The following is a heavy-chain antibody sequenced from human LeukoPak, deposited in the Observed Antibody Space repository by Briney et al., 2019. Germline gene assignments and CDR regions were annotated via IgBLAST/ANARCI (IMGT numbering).Heavy chain of an antibody. D-gene: IGHD6-19*01. V-gene: IGHV4-39*01. CDR1: GGSISSSSYY. CDR2: IYYSGST. Sequence: PSETLSLTCTVSGGSISSSSYYWGWIRQPPGKGLEWIGSIYYSGSTYYSPSLKSRVTISVDTSKNQFSLKLSSVTAADTAVYFCARAPSSAVARLDWGQGTLVIVSS. CDR3: ARAPSSAVARLD. J-gene: IGHJ4*02.